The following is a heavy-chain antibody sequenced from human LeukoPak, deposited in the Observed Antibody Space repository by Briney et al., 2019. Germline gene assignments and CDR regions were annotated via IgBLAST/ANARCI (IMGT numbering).Heavy chain of an antibody. CDR3: ARGTIAAAGYDCFDY. Sequence: PGGSLRLSCAASGFTFSSYWMSWVRQAPGRGLEWVANIKQDGSEKYYVDSVKGRFTISRDNAKNSLYLQMNSLRAEDTAVYYCARGTIAAAGYDCFDYWGQGTQVTVS. CDR1: GFTFSSYW. J-gene: IGHJ4*02. CDR2: IKQDGSEK. D-gene: IGHD6-13*01. V-gene: IGHV3-7*04.